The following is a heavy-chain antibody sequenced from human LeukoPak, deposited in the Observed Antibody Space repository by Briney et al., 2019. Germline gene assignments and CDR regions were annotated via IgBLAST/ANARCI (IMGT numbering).Heavy chain of an antibody. CDR2: ISYSGNT. J-gene: IGHJ4*02. D-gene: IGHD3-22*01. CDR3: ARLSSGFYFDY. CDR1: GGSINTYY. Sequence: PSEALSLTCTVSGGSINTYYWSWIRQPPGKGLDWIGYISYSGNTNYSSSLKSRITMSVDTSRNQFSLRLSSVTAADTAVYYCARLSSGFYFDYWGQGTLVTVSS. V-gene: IGHV4-59*01.